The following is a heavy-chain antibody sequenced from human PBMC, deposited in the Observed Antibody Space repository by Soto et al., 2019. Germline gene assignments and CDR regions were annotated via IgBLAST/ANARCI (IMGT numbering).Heavy chain of an antibody. J-gene: IGHJ4*02. V-gene: IGHV1-2*04. CDR2: INPNSGGT. D-gene: IGHD3-22*01. CDR1: GYTFTGYY. CDR3: ARDHYYDSSGLDY. Sequence: QVQLVQSGAEVKKPGASVKVSCKASGYTFTGYYMHWVRQAPGQGLEWMGWINPNSGGTNYAQKFQGWVTMTRDTSISTAYMELCRLRSDDTAVYYCARDHYYDSSGLDYWGQGTLVTVSS.